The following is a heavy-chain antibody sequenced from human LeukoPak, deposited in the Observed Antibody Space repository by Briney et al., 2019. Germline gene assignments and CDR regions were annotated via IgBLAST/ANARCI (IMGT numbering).Heavy chain of an antibody. CDR2: INHSGST. CDR1: GGSFSGYY. CDR3: ARESGSGSRIDY. D-gene: IGHD3-10*01. J-gene: IGHJ4*02. V-gene: IGHV4-34*01. Sequence: PSETLSLTCAVYGGSFSGYYWSWIRQPPGKGLEWIGEINHSGSTNYNPSLKSRVTISVDTSKNQFSLKLSSVTAADTAVYYCARESGSGSRIDYWGQGTLVTVSS.